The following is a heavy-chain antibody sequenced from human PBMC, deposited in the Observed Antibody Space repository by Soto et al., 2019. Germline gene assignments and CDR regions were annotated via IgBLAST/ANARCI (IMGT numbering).Heavy chain of an antibody. D-gene: IGHD6-6*01. J-gene: IGHJ6*03. CDR2: ISSNGVGT. CDR3: ARRARPDFYYMDV. V-gene: IGHV3-64*01. CDR1: GFTLSGYA. Sequence: EVQLAESGGRLAQPGGSLRLSCAASGFTLSGYAMDWVRQAPGKGLEYVSGISSNGVGTYYANSVQGRFTISRHNSKNTVYLQMGSLRPEDMAVYYCARRARPDFYYMDVWGKGTTVTVSS.